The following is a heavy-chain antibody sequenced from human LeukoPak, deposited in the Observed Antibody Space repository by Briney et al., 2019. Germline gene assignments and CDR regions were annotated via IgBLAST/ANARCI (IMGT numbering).Heavy chain of an antibody. D-gene: IGHD6-13*01. CDR1: GFTFSSYA. CDR2: ISGSGGST. Sequence: TGGSLRLSCAASGFTFSSYAMSWVRQAPGKGLEWVSAISGSGGSTYYADSVKGRFTISRDNSKNTLYLQMNSLRAEDTAVYYCAKVGSSWYRNWFDPWGQGTLVTVSS. CDR3: AKVGSSWYRNWFDP. J-gene: IGHJ5*02. V-gene: IGHV3-23*01.